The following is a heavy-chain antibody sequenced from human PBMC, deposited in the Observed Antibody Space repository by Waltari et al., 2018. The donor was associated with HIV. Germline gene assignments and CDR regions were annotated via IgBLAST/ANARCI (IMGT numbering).Heavy chain of an antibody. D-gene: IGHD3-10*01. Sequence: EVQLVESGGGLVQPGGSLRLSCAASGFTSRRSWMPWVRQAPGKGLVWVSRIHSDGSSTSYADFVKGRFTISRDNAKNTLYLQMNSLRAEDTAVYYCARREATVVRGVYYYGMDVWGQGTTVTVSS. J-gene: IGHJ6*02. V-gene: IGHV3-74*01. CDR1: GFTSRRSW. CDR3: ARREATVVRGVYYYGMDV. CDR2: IHSDGSST.